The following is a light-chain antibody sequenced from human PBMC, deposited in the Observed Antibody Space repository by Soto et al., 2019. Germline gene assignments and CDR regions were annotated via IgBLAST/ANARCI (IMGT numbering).Light chain of an antibody. J-gene: IGLJ1*01. CDR1: SGDIGNYDY. Sequence: QSALTQPPSASGSPGQSVTISCTGTSGDIGNYDYVSWYQQHPGKAPKLMIYEVTKRPLGVPDRFSGSKSGNTASLTVSGLQAEDEADYYCSSYAGSNNPYVFGTGTKVTGL. CDR2: EVT. CDR3: SSYAGSNNPYV. V-gene: IGLV2-8*01.